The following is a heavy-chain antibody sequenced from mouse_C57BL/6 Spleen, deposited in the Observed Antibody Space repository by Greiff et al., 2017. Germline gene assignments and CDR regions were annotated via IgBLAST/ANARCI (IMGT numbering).Heavy chain of an antibody. V-gene: IGHV7-3*01. CDR1: GFTFTDYY. CDR2: IRNKANGYTT. D-gene: IGHD2-2*01. CDR3: AIHGYALYFDY. J-gene: IGHJ2*01. Sequence: DVQLVESGGGLVQPGGSLSLSCAASGFTFTDYYMSWVRQPPGKALEWLGFIRNKANGYTTEYSASVKGRFTISRDNSQSILYLQMNALRAEDSATYYCAIHGYALYFDYWGQGTTLTVSS.